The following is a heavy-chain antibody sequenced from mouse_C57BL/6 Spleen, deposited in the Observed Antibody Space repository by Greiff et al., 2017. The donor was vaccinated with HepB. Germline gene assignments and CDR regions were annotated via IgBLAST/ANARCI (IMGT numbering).Heavy chain of an antibody. Sequence: QVHVKQSGAELVRPGASVTLSCKASGYTFTDYEMHWVKQTPVHGLEWIGAIDPETGGTAYNQKFKGKAILTADKSSSTAYMELRSLTSEDSAVYYCTRPSSGYYFDYWGQGTTLTVSS. V-gene: IGHV1-15*01. J-gene: IGHJ2*01. CDR3: TRPSSGYYFDY. D-gene: IGHD3-2*02. CDR1: GYTFTDYE. CDR2: IDPETGGT.